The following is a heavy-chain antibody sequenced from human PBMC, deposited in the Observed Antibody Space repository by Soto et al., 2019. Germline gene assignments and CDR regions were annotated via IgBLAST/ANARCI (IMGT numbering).Heavy chain of an antibody. D-gene: IGHD2-2*01. Sequence: LGGSLRLSCAASGFTFSSYAMHWVRQAPGKGLEWVAVISYDGSNKYYADSVKGRFTISRDNSKNTLYLQMNSLRAEDTAVYYCARGPSSLTRFDYWGQGILVTVSS. CDR3: ARGPSSLTRFDY. CDR2: ISYDGSNK. J-gene: IGHJ4*02. V-gene: IGHV3-30-3*01. CDR1: GFTFSSYA.